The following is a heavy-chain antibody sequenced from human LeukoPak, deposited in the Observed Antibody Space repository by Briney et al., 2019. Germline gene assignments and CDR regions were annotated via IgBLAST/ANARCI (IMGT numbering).Heavy chain of an antibody. Sequence: SETLSLTCTVSGGSISSSSYYWGWIRQPPGKGLEWIGSIYYSGSTYYNPSLKSRVTISVDTSKNQFSLKLSSVTAADTAVYYCARLIPYDFWSGYYIDYWGQGTLVTVSS. V-gene: IGHV4-39*01. CDR1: GGSISSSSYY. J-gene: IGHJ4*02. CDR3: ARLIPYDFWSGYYIDY. CDR2: IYYSGST. D-gene: IGHD3-3*01.